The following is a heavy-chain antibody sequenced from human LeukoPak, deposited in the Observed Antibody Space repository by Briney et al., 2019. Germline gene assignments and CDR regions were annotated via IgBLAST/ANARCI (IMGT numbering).Heavy chain of an antibody. V-gene: IGHV1-18*01. J-gene: IGHJ3*02. Sequence: ASVKVSCKASGYIFTSYAISWVRQAPGQGLEWMGWISAYNGDTYYAPKLQGRVTMTTDTSTSTAYMELRSLRSDDTALYYCARDGGTGSWPHIWGQGTMVTVSS. CDR2: ISAYNGDT. D-gene: IGHD6-13*01. CDR3: ARDGGTGSWPHI. CDR1: GYIFTSYA.